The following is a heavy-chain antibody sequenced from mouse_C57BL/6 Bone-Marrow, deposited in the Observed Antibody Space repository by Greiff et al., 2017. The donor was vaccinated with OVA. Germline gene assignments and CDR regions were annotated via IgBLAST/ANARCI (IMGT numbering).Heavy chain of an antibody. J-gene: IGHJ4*01. CDR1: GFTFSDYY. CDR3: ARHEVTTVVARDYYAMDY. V-gene: IGHV5-12*01. CDR2: ISNGGGST. D-gene: IGHD1-1*01. Sequence: EVKLMESGGGLVQPGGSLKLSCAASGFTFSDYYMYWVRQTPEKRLEWVAYISNGGGSTYYPDTVKGRFTISRDNAKNTLYLQMSRLKSEDTAMYYCARHEVTTVVARDYYAMDYWGQGTSVTVSS.